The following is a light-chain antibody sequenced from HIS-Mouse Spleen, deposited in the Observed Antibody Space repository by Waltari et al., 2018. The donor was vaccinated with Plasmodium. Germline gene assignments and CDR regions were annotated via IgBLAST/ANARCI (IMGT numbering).Light chain of an antibody. Sequence: SYELTQPPSVSVSPGQTARITCSGDALPKQYAYWYQQKPGQAPVLVIDKDSERPSGIPERVSGSSSGTTVTLTISGVQAEDEADYYCQSADSSGTYRVFGGGTKPTVL. CDR3: QSADSSGTYRV. V-gene: IGLV3-25*03. CDR2: KDS. CDR1: ALPKQY. J-gene: IGLJ2*01.